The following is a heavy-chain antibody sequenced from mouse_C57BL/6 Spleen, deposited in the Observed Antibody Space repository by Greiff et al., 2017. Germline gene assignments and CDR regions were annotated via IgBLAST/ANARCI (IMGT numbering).Heavy chain of an antibody. CDR1: GYTFTSYG. D-gene: IGHD1-1*01. CDR2: IYPRSGNT. J-gene: IGHJ2*01. Sequence: VHLVESGAELARPGASVKLSCKASGYTFTSYGISWVKQRTGQGLEWIGEIYPRSGNTYYNEKFKGKATLTADKSSSTAYMELRSLTSEDSAVYFWARQGYGSSCVDYWGQGTTLTVSS. V-gene: IGHV1-81*01. CDR3: ARQGYGSSCVDY.